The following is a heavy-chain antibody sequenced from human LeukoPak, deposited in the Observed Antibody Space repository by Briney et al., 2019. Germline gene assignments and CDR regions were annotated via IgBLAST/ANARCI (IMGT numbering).Heavy chain of an antibody. J-gene: IGHJ4*02. CDR2: INHSGST. V-gene: IGHV4-34*01. Sequence: PSETLSLTCAVYGGSFSGYYWSWIRQPPGKGLEWIGVINHSGSTNYNPSLKSRVTISVDTSKNQFSLKLSSVTAADTAVYYCARAYYYGSGSYYIDYWGQGTLVTVSS. D-gene: IGHD3-10*01. CDR1: GGSFSGYY. CDR3: ARAYYYGSGSYYIDY.